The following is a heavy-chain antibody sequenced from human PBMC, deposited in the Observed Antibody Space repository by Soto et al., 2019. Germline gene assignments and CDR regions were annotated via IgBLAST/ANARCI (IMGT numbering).Heavy chain of an antibody. J-gene: IGHJ4*02. Sequence: PSETLSLTCAVYGGSFSGYYWSWIRQPPGKGLEWIGEINHSGSTNYNPSLKSRVTISVDTSKNQFSLKLSSVTAADTAVYYCARGKTLGELPGFDFCGQGTLVTVSS. CDR2: INHSGST. CDR1: GGSFSGYY. V-gene: IGHV4-34*01. CDR3: ARGKTLGELPGFDF. D-gene: IGHD3-16*01.